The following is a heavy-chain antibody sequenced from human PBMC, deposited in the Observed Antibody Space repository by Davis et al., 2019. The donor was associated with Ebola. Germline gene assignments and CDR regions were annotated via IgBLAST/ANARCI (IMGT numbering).Heavy chain of an antibody. J-gene: IGHJ6*03. CDR3: ARDSAGYEWASYYYYMDV. V-gene: IGHV1-8*03. CDR2: MNPNSGNT. D-gene: IGHD5-12*01. Sequence: ASVKVSCKASGYTFTSYDINWVRQATGQGLEWMGWMNPNSGNTGYAQKFQGRVTITRNTSISTAYMELSRLRSDDTAVYYCARDSAGYEWASYYYYMDVWGKGTTVTVSS. CDR1: GYTFTSYD.